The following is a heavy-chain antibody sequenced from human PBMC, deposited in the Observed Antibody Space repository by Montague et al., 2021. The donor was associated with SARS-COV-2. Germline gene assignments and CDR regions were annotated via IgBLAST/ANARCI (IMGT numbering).Heavy chain of an antibody. V-gene: IGHV4-4*07. J-gene: IGHJ4*02. CDR2: RYVTATV. CDR1: GVSVSSYS. CDR3: ARDYAISSWPEFYLDS. D-gene: IGHD3-9*01. Sequence: SETLSLTCNVSGVSVSSYSWSWLRQPAGKGLEWLGRRYVTATVQAHPSLKTRLTMSIDTSTEQLSLRLSSVAVADTAVYYCARDYAISSWPEFYLDSWGQGTPVTVSS.